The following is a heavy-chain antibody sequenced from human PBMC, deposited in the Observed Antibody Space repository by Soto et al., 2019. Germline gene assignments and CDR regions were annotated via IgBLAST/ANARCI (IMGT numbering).Heavy chain of an antibody. CDR2: VNPNSGGT. CDR1: GYTFTDYY. D-gene: IGHD2-21*02. CDR3: AREGAVTANYGMDV. J-gene: IGHJ6*02. V-gene: IGHV1-2*04. Sequence: ASVKVSCKASGYTFTDYYIHWVRQAPGQGLEWMGWVNPNSGGTNYAQKFQGWVTMTRDTSISTVYMELSSLKSDDMAVYYCAREGAVTANYGMDVWGQGTTVTV.